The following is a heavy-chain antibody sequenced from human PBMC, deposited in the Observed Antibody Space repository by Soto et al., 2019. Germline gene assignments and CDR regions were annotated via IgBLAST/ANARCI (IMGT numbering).Heavy chain of an antibody. J-gene: IGHJ3*02. Sequence: GASVKVSCKASGYTFTSYYMHWVRQAPGQGLEWMGIINPSGGSTSYAQKFQGRVTMTRDTSTSTVYMELSSLRSEDTAVYYCARDIGEWELPDAFDIWGQGTMVTVSS. V-gene: IGHV1-46*01. D-gene: IGHD1-26*01. CDR1: GYTFTSYY. CDR3: ARDIGEWELPDAFDI. CDR2: INPSGGST.